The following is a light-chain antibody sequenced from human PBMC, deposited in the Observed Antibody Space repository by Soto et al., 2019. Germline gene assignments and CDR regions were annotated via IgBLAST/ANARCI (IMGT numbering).Light chain of an antibody. J-gene: IGKJ2*01. CDR1: QDIDNY. CDR3: QHYDRLPPYT. CDR2: DAS. V-gene: IGKV1-33*01. Sequence: DIQMTQSPSSLSVSVGDTVTITCQARQDIDNYLNWYQQKPGQAPRLLIYDASYLETGVPSRFSGRRSGTDFTFTITSLQPADIATYSCQHYDRLPPYTFGQGTKLELK.